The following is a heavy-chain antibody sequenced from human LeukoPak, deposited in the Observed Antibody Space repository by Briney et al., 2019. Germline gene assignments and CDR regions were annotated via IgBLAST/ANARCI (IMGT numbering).Heavy chain of an antibody. CDR2: IYHSGST. CDR1: GYSISTGYY. Sequence: SETLSLTCTVSGYSISTGYYWGWIRQPPGKGLEWIGIIYHSGSTYYNPSLKSRVTISLDTSKNQFSLKMTSGTAADTAVYFCARGPYSYDSSGAFDIWGQGTMVTVSS. D-gene: IGHD3-22*01. CDR3: ARGPYSYDSSGAFDI. V-gene: IGHV4-38-2*02. J-gene: IGHJ3*02.